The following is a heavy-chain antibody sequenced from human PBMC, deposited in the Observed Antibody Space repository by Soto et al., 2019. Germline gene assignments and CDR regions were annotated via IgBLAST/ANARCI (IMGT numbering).Heavy chain of an antibody. V-gene: IGHV5-51*01. CDR3: ARYQSCSSTSCYMNYYYYYGMDV. CDR1: GYSFTSYW. CDR2: IYPGDSDT. Sequence: GESLKISCKGSGYSFTSYWIGWVRQMPGKGLEWMGIIYPGDSDTRYSPSFQGQVTISADKTSSTAYLQWSSLKASDTAMYYCARYQSCSSTSCYMNYYYYYGMDVWGQGTTVTVSS. D-gene: IGHD2-2*02. J-gene: IGHJ6*02.